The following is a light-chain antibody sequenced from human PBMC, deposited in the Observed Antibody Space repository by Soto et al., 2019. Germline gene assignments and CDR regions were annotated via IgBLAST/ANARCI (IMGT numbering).Light chain of an antibody. CDR2: GST. Sequence: QSVLTQPPSLSGAPGQRVTISCTGSGSNIGAPYDVHWYQHLPGTAPKLLIYGSTNRPSGVPGRFSGSKSGTLASLAITGLQAEDEADYYCQSYDSSLSGYVFGAGTKVTVL. CDR3: QSYDSSLSGYV. CDR1: GSNIGAPYD. J-gene: IGLJ1*01. V-gene: IGLV1-40*01.